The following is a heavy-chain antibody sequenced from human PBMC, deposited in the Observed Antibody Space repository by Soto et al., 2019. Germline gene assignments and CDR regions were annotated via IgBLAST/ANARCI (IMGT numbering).Heavy chain of an antibody. J-gene: IGHJ3*01. V-gene: IGHV3-23*01. Sequence: GGSLRLSCAASGFNFNNYAMTWVRQAPGKGLEWVSSITVSGGHTYAADSVKGRFTVSRDNSKNTVYLQMNSLRADDTAMYFCAKSRYYDSSGPGAFDVWGQGTMVTVS. CDR1: GFNFNNYA. CDR3: AKSRYYDSSGPGAFDV. CDR2: ITVSGGHT. D-gene: IGHD3-22*01.